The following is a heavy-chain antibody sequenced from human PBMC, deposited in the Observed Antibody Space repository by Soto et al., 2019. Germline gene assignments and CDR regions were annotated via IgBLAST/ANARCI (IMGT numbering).Heavy chain of an antibody. V-gene: IGHV3-15*01. CDR1: GFTFSTYS. D-gene: IGHD6-13*01. CDR3: TTGPIAAAGGSAFDI. Sequence: GGSLRLSCAASGFTFSTYSMNWVRQAPGKGLEWVGRIKSKTDGGTTDYAAPVKGRFTISRDDSKNTLYLQMNSLKTEDTAVYYCTTGPIAAAGGSAFDIWGQGTMVTVSS. CDR2: IKSKTDGGTT. J-gene: IGHJ3*02.